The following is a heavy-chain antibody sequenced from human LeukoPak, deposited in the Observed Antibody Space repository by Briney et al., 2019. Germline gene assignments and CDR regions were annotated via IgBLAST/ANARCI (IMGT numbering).Heavy chain of an antibody. D-gene: IGHD1-14*01. Sequence: GGSLRLSCAASGFTFSSYWMHWVRQAPGKGLVWVSRINSDESSTSYADSVKGRFTISRDNAKNMLYLQMNSLRVEDTAVYYCARTRYNRNPFDYWGQGTLVTVSP. CDR2: INSDESST. CDR1: GFTFSSYW. V-gene: IGHV3-74*01. J-gene: IGHJ4*02. CDR3: ARTRYNRNPFDY.